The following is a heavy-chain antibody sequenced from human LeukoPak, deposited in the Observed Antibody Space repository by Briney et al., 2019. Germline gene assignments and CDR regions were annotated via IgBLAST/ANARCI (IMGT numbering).Heavy chain of an antibody. CDR3: ARGYDSSGYQYYFDY. CDR1: GGSFSDYY. J-gene: IGHJ4*02. D-gene: IGHD3-22*01. V-gene: IGHV4-34*01. CDR2: INHSGST. Sequence: PSETLSLTCAVYGGSFSDYYWSWIRQPPGKGLEWIGEINHSGSTNYNPSLKSRVTISVHTSKNQFSLKLSSVTAADTAVYYCARGYDSSGYQYYFDYWGQGTLVTVSS.